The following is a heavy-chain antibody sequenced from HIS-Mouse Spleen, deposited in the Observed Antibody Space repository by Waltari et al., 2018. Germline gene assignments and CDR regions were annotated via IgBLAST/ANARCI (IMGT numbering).Heavy chain of an antibody. CDR3: AREIPYSSSWYDWYFDL. J-gene: IGHJ2*01. Sequence: QLQLQESGPGLVKPSETLSLTCTGSGGSIRSSSYYWDWIRQPPGKGLEGIGSIYYSGSTYYNPSLKSRVTISVDTSKNQFSLKLSSVTAADTAVYYCAREIPYSSSWYDWYFDLWGRGTLVTVSS. V-gene: IGHV4-39*07. CDR2: IYYSGST. D-gene: IGHD6-13*01. CDR1: GGSIRSSSYY.